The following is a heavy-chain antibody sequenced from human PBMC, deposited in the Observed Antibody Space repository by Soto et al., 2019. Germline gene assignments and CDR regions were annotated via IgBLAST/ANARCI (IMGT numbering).Heavy chain of an antibody. V-gene: IGHV1-69*08. J-gene: IGHJ5*02. D-gene: IGHD3-22*01. Sequence: QVQLVQSGAEVKKPGSSVKVSCKASGGTFSTYTITWVRQAPGQGLEWMGRIIPIIGIINYAQKFQGSVPITADKFTGTAYMELTRLRSDDTAVYYCAGDPDSHYNDSHASSYPWGQGTLVTVSS. CDR1: GGTFSTYT. CDR3: AGDPDSHYNDSHASSYP. CDR2: IIPIIGII.